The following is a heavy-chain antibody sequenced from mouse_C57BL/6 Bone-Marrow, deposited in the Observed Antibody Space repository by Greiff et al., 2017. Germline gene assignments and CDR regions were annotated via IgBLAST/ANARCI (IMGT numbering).Heavy chain of an antibody. CDR3: ARACYAMDY. Sequence: EVQGVESGGGLVKPGGSLKLSCAASGFTFSSYAMSWVRQTPEKRLEWVATISDGGSYTYYPDNVKGRFTISRDNAKNNLYLQMSHLKSEDTAMYYCARACYAMDYWGQGTSVTVSS. J-gene: IGHJ4*01. CDR2: ISDGGSYT. V-gene: IGHV5-4*01. CDR1: GFTFSSYA.